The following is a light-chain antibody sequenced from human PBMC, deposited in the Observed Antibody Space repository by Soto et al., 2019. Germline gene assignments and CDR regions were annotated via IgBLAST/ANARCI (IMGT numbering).Light chain of an antibody. CDR3: QQSYSTPFS. CDR1: QSISSY. CDR2: AES. V-gene: IGKV1-39*01. Sequence: DIQMTQSPSSLSASVGDRVTITCRAIQSISSYLNWYQQKPGQAPKLLIYAESSLQRGVPSRFSGSGSGTDFTITISSLPPEDFATYYCQQSYSTPFSFGPGTKVDIK. J-gene: IGKJ3*01.